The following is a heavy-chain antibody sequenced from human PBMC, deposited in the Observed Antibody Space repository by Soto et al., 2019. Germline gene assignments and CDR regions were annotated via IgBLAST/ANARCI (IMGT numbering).Heavy chain of an antibody. CDR3: ARVPDY. CDR2: IYHSGST. CDR1: GGSIGSGGSS. V-gene: IGHV4-30-2*01. Sequence: TLSLTCAVSGGSIGSGGSSWSWIRQPPGKGLEWIGYIYHSGSTYYNPSLKSRVTISVDRSKNQFSLKLSSVTAADTAVYYCARVPDYWGQGTLVTVSS. J-gene: IGHJ4*02.